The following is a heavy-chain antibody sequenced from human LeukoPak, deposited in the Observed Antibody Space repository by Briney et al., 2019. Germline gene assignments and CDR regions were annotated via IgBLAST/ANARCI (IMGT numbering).Heavy chain of an antibody. J-gene: IGHJ6*03. CDR2: IYSGGST. CDR1: GFTFSSYA. V-gene: IGHV3-53*01. Sequence: PGGSLRLSCAASGFTFSSYAMSWVRQAPGKGLEWVSVIYSGGSTYYADSVKGRFTISRDNSKNTLYLQMNSLRAEDTAVYYCARDTATVPTSSTSYYYYYYYMDVWGKGTTVTVSS. CDR3: ARDTATVPTSSTSYYYYYYYMDV. D-gene: IGHD4-11*01.